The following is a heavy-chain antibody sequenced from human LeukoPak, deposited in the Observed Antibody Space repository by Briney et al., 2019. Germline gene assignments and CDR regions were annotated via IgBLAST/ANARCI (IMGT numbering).Heavy chain of an antibody. Sequence: PGGSLRLSCAASGFTVSSNYMSWVRQAPGKGLEWVSVIYSGGSTYYADSVKGRFTISRDNSKNTLYLQMNSLRVEDTAVYYCARDGCSSTSCPDWYFDLWGRGSLVTVSS. D-gene: IGHD2-2*01. CDR1: GFTVSSNY. CDR3: ARDGCSSTSCPDWYFDL. J-gene: IGHJ2*01. CDR2: IYSGGST. V-gene: IGHV3-53*05.